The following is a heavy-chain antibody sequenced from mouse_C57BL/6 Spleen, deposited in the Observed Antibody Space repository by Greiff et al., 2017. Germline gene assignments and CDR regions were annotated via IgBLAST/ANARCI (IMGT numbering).Heavy chain of an antibody. CDR1: GYTFTSYT. D-gene: IGHD3-1*01. J-gene: IGHJ2*01. CDR3: ARSGLFDY. Sequence: VKLVESGAELARPGASVKMSCKASGYTFTSYTMHWVKQRPGQGLEWIGYINPSSGYTKYNQKFKDKATLTADKSSSTAYMQLSSLTSEDSAVYYCARSGLFDYWGQGTTLTVSS. V-gene: IGHV1-4*01. CDR2: INPSSGYT.